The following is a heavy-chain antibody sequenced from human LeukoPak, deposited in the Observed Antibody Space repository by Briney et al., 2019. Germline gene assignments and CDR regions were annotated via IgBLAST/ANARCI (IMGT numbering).Heavy chain of an antibody. Sequence: PSETLSLTCTVSGGSTSSSSYYWGWIRQPPGKGLEWIGSIYYSGSTYYNPSLKSRVTISVDTSKNQFSLKLSSVTAADTAVYYCARTLTGPFDYWGQGTLVTVSS. CDR2: IYYSGST. J-gene: IGHJ4*02. CDR1: GGSTSSSSYY. D-gene: IGHD1-14*01. CDR3: ARTLTGPFDY. V-gene: IGHV4-39*01.